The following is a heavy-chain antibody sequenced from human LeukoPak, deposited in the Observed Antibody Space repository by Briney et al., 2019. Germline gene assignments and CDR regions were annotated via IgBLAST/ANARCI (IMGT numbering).Heavy chain of an antibody. CDR1: GGSISSTSYY. CDR3: LPYYYDSTWVFDP. V-gene: IGHV4-39*01. J-gene: IGHJ5*02. D-gene: IGHD3-22*01. Sequence: SETLSLTCTVPGGSISSTSYYWGWIRQPPGKGLEWVGSISYSGTTYYNPSLKSRVTISVDTSKNQFSLKLTSGTAADTAMYYCLPYYYDSTWVFDPWGQGTLVTVSS. CDR2: ISYSGTT.